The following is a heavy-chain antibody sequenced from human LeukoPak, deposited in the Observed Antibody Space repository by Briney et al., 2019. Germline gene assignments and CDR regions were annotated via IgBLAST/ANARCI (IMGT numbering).Heavy chain of an antibody. CDR3: ARDWGSASLKQPFFDY. J-gene: IGHJ4*02. D-gene: IGHD2-2*01. CDR2: IIPRFGTT. Sequence: SVKVSCKASGGAISNYAFSWVRQAPGQGLEWMGGIIPRFGTTDYAQKFQGRVTITTDESTNTAYMDLSSLGSEDTAVYYCARDWGSASLKQPFFDYWGQGTLVTVSS. V-gene: IGHV1-69*05. CDR1: GGAISNYA.